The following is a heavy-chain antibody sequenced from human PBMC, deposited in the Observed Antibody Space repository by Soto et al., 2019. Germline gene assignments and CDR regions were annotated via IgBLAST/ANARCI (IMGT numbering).Heavy chain of an antibody. CDR2: IIPIFGTA. Sequence: GASVKVSCKASGGTFSSYAISWVRQAPGQGLEWMGGIIPIFGTANYAQTFQGRVTITADEATSTAYMELSSLRSEDTAVYYCASSEYSSSLYYYGMDVWGQGTTVSDSS. V-gene: IGHV1-69*13. J-gene: IGHJ6*02. CDR3: ASSEYSSSLYYYGMDV. D-gene: IGHD6-6*01. CDR1: GGTFSSYA.